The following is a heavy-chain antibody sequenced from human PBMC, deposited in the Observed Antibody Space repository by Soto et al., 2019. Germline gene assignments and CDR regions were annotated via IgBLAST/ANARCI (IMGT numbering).Heavy chain of an antibody. J-gene: IGHJ6*02. CDR3: ATGYCSGGSCFDHYHYYYGLGV. V-gene: IGHV4-39*01. CDR2: MYHTGST. Sequence: SETLSLTCTVSGGSTSSSSYYWGWIRQPPGKGLEWIGIMYHTGSTYYNPSLKSRVTISVDTSKNQFSLKLSSVTAADTAVYYCATGYCSGGSCFDHYHYYYGLGVWGQGTTVTVSS. D-gene: IGHD2-15*01. CDR1: GGSTSSSSYY.